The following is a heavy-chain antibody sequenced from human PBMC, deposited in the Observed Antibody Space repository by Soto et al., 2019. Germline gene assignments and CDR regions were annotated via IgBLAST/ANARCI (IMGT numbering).Heavy chain of an antibody. CDR2: IIPILGIA. CDR3: ARANGSSSSYNFDY. V-gene: IGHV1-69*02. J-gene: IGHJ4*02. Sequence: GASVKVSCKASGCTFSSYTISWVRQAPGQGLEWMGRIIPILGIANYAQKFQGRVTITADKSTSTAYMELSSLRSEDTAVYYCARANGSSSSYNFDYWGQGTLVTVSS. D-gene: IGHD6-13*01. CDR1: GCTFSSYT.